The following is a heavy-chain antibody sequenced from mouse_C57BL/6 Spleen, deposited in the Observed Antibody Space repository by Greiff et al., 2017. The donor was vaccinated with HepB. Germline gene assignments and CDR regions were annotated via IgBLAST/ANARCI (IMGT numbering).Heavy chain of an antibody. Sequence: QVQLQQPGAELVMPGASVKLSCEASGYTFTSYWMHWVKQRPGQGLEWIGEIDPSDSYTNYNQKFKGKSTLTVDKSSSTAYMQLSSLTSEDSAVYYCARRETGTPFAYWGQGTLVTVSA. V-gene: IGHV1-69*01. CDR2: IDPSDSYT. CDR1: GYTFTSYW. J-gene: IGHJ3*01. D-gene: IGHD4-1*01. CDR3: ARRETGTPFAY.